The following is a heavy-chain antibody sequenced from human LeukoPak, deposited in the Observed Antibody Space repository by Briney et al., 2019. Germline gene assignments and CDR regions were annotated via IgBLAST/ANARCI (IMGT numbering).Heavy chain of an antibody. Sequence: GRSLRLSCAASGFTLSSYAMHWVRQAPGKGLEWVTVISTDGKDKKYADSVKGRFAISRDNSKNTLDLQMNSLRAEDTGVYYCAKDQKWGPADYYFDSWGQGTLVTVSS. CDR3: AKDQKWGPADYYFDS. J-gene: IGHJ4*02. CDR2: ISTDGKDK. V-gene: IGHV3-30*18. D-gene: IGHD2-2*01. CDR1: GFTLSSYA.